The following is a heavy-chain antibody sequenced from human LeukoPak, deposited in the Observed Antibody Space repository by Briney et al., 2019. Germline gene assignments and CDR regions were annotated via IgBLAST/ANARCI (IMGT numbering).Heavy chain of an antibody. D-gene: IGHD5-12*01. V-gene: IGHV4-34*01. CDR3: ARGSSGYDFNIVAAGGTFYDAFDI. CDR1: GGSFSGYY. Sequence: SETLSLTCAVYGGSFSGYYWSWIRQPPGKGLEWIGEINHSGSTNYNPSLKSRVTISVDTSKNQFSLKLSSVTAADTAVYYCARGSSGYDFNIVAAGGTFYDAFDIWGQGTMVTVSS. J-gene: IGHJ3*02. CDR2: INHSGST.